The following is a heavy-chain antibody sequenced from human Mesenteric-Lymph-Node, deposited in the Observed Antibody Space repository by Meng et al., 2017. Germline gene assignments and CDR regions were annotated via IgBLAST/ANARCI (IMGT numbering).Heavy chain of an antibody. V-gene: IGHV1-3*01. Sequence: QVQLVQSGAEVKKPGASVKVSCKASGYTFTSYAMHWVRQAPGQRLEWMGWINAGNGNTKYSQKFQGRVTITRDTSASTAYMELSSLRSDDTAVYYCARYYGSGSYFQHWGQGTLVTVSS. D-gene: IGHD3-10*01. J-gene: IGHJ1*01. CDR3: ARYYGSGSYFQH. CDR2: INAGNGNT. CDR1: GYTFTSYA.